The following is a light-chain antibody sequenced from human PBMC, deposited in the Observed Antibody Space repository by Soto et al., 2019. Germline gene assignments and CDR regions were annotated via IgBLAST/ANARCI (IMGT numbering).Light chain of an antibody. CDR3: LLSYSGARPGV. CDR2: DTS. CDR1: TGAVTSGHY. Sequence: QAVVTQEPSPTVSPGGTVTLTCGSSTGAVTSGHYPYWFQQKPGQAPRTLIYDTSNKHSWTPARFSGSLLGGKAALTLSGAQPEDEAEYYGLLSYSGARPGVFGTGTKVTVL. J-gene: IGLJ1*01. V-gene: IGLV7-46*01.